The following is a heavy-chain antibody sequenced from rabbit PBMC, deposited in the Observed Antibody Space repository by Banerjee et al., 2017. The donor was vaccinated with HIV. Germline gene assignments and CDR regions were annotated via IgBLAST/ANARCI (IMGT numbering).Heavy chain of an antibody. CDR1: GIDFSSSYY. CDR2: IYTGDGST. Sequence: QQQLEESGGGLVKPGGTLTLTCKASGIDFSSSYYMCWVRQAPGKGPEWIACIYTGDGSTWYASWMNGRFTISRSTSLNTVDLKMTSLTAADTATHFCARDSGYAGYGYALFNLWGPGTLVTVS. CDR3: ARDSGYAGYGYALFNL. J-gene: IGHJ4*01. V-gene: IGHV1S43*01. D-gene: IGHD6-1*01.